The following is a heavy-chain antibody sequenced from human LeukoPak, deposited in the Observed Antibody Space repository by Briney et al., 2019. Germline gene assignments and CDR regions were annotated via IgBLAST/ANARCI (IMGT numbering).Heavy chain of an antibody. CDR2: IYYSGST. V-gene: IGHV4-39*07. J-gene: IGHJ5*02. CDR3: ARALGHILTGYEFDP. CDR1: GGSISSSSYY. Sequence: SETLSLTCTVSGGSISSSSYYWGWIRQPPGKGLEWIGSIYYSGSTYYNPSLKSRVTISVDTSKNQFSLKLSSVTAADTAVYYCARALGHILTGYEFDPWGQGTLVTVSS. D-gene: IGHD3-9*01.